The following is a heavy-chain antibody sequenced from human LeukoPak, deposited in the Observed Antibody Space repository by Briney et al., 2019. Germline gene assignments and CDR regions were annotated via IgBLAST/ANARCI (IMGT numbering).Heavy chain of an antibody. J-gene: IGHJ4*02. CDR3: AKDAPVNIVVVPAANS. V-gene: IGHV3-23*01. CDR1: GFTFSRYG. CDR2: MSGSGGST. D-gene: IGHD2-2*01. Sequence: GGSLRLSCAASGFTFSRYGMSGVGQAAGKGVEGVAGMSGSGGSTFYADPVNGRFTISTDNSNNTLYLQINSLRADDTAVYYCAKDAPVNIVVVPAANSWGQGTLVTVSS.